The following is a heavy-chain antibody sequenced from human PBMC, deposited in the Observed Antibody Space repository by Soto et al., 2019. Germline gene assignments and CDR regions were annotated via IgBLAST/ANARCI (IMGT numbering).Heavy chain of an antibody. D-gene: IGHD4-17*01. V-gene: IGHV3-23*01. CDR3: AKVPLSLRFYDY. Sequence: EVQLLESGGGLVQPGGSLRLSCAASGFTFSNYAMHWVRQAPGKGLEWFSGITGSAGNTYYADSVKGRFTISRDNSKNTLYLQTNSLRADDTAIYYCAKVPLSLRFYDYWGQGTLVTVSS. CDR1: GFTFSNYA. CDR2: ITGSAGNT. J-gene: IGHJ4*02.